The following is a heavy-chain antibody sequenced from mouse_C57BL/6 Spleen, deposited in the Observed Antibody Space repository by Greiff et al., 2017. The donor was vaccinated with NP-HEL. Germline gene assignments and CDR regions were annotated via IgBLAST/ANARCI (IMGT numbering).Heavy chain of an antibody. J-gene: IGHJ2*01. CDR1: GYSFTGYY. V-gene: IGHV1-42*01. Sequence: VQLQQSGPELVKPGASVKISCKASGYSFTGYYMNWVKQSPEKSLEWIGEINPSTGGTTYNQKFKAKATLTVDKSSSTAYMQLKSLTSEDSAVYYCARGGIYYDYDRSLGNWGQGTTLTVSS. CDR3: ARGGIYYDYDRSLGN. CDR2: INPSTGGT. D-gene: IGHD2-4*01.